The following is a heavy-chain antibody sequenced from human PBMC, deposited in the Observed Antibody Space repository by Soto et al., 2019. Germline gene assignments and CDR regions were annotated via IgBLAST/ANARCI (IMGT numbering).Heavy chain of an antibody. CDR3: ARDYGRIAVAGLDY. CDR2: ISGSSSYI. Sequence: GGSLRLSCAASGFTFSSYSMNWVRQAPGKGLEWVSSISGSSSYIYYADSVKGRFTISRDNAKNSLYLQMNSLRAEDTAAYYCARDYGRIAVAGLDYWGQGTLVTVSS. D-gene: IGHD6-19*01. CDR1: GFTFSSYS. J-gene: IGHJ4*02. V-gene: IGHV3-21*01.